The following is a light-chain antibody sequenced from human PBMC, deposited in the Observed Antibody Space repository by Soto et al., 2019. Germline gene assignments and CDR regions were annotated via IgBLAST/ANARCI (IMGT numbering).Light chain of an antibody. CDR3: SSSTINTSYD. CDR2: AVS. V-gene: IGLV2-14*01. J-gene: IGLJ1*01. CDR1: SSDVGANIF. Sequence: QSVLTQPASVSGSPGQSITIYCTGTSSDVGANIFVCWHQQHPGKAPKLMIYAVSSRPSGVSYRFSGSKSGNTASLTISGPQAEDDAAYDGSSSTINTSYDFGTGTKVTV.